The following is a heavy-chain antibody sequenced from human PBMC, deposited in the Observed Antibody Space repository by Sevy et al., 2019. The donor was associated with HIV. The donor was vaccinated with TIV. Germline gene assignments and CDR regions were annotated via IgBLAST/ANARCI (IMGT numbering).Heavy chain of an antibody. CDR1: GFTFSKYS. D-gene: IGHD2-8*01. J-gene: IGHJ4*02. CDR3: AREGCTKPHDY. Sequence: GGSLRLSCAASGFTFSKYSMSWVHQPPGKGLEWVSTLSFGCGEINHADSVKGRFTISRDNSKNSLYLQMNNLRAEDTAVYYCAREGCTKPHDYWGQRTLVTVSS. CDR2: LSFGCGEI. V-gene: IGHV3-23*01.